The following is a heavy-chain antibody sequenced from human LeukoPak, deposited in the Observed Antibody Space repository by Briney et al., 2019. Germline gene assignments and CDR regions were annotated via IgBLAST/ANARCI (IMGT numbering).Heavy chain of an antibody. CDR1: GFTFTSQA. CDR3: AAGGGNTFNP. Sequence: PGGSLRLSCATSGFTFTSQALSWVRQTPGKGLEWVSSFTGSTGYLKYADSVRGRFTLSRDTSKETMYLQMSSLRADDTAIYYCAAGGGNTFNPWGQGTLVTVSS. CDR2: FTGSTGYL. J-gene: IGHJ5*02. V-gene: IGHV3-23*01. D-gene: IGHD4-23*01.